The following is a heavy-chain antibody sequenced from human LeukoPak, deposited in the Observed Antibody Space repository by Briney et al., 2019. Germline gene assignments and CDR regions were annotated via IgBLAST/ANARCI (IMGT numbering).Heavy chain of an antibody. V-gene: IGHV3-33*06. D-gene: IGHD3-22*01. CDR3: AKEAFDSSGSSDY. J-gene: IGHJ4*02. CDR1: GFTFSSYG. Sequence: PGGSLRLSCAASGFTFSSYGMHWVRQAPGKGLEWVAVIWYDGSNKYYADSVKGRFTISRDNSKNTLYLQMNSLRAEDTAVYYCAKEAFDSSGSSDYWGQGTLVTVSS. CDR2: IWYDGSNK.